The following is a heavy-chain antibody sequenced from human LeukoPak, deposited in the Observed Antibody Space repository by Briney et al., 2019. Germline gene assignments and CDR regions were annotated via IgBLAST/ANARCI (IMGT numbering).Heavy chain of an antibody. CDR2: INTDVSTT. CDR1: GFSSSSTW. J-gene: IGHJ4*02. V-gene: IGHV3-74*03. CDR3: ARGGRSGNSPGY. D-gene: IGHD2/OR15-2a*01. Sequence: RGSLRLSCAASGFSSSSTWMQWVRQAPGKGLVWVSRINTDVSTTTYADYVRGRFTISRDNAKNTLYLQMNSLRAEDTAVYYCARGGRSGNSPGYWGQGTLVTVSS.